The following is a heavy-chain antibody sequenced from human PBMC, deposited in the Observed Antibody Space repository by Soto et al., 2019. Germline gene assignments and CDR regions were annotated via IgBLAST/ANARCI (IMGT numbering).Heavy chain of an antibody. CDR1: GFTFDNYY. CDR2: ISSNDGTT. D-gene: IGHD1-7*01. V-gene: IGHV3-11*01. CDR3: AREINYSRYPRVIDF. Sequence: QVQLAESGGGLVKPGGSLRLSCAASGFTFDNYYVSWIRQAPGKGLEWISYISSNDGTTYYADSLKGRFTISRDNAKNSLYLQMNSLRAEDTAVYYCAREINYSRYPRVIDFWGQGTLVTVSS. J-gene: IGHJ4*02.